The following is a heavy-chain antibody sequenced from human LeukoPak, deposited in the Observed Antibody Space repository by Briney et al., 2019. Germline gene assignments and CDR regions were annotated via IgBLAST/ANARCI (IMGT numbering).Heavy chain of an antibody. CDR2: IYYSGST. J-gene: IGHJ4*02. D-gene: IGHD3-16*01. Sequence: SETLSLTCTVSGGSIGSYYWSWIRQPPGKGLEWIGYIYYSGSTNYNPSLKSRVTISVDTSKNQFSLKLSSVTAADTAVYYCARVITVRGVIFDYWGQGTLVTVSS. CDR3: ARVITVRGVIFDY. CDR1: GGSIGSYY. V-gene: IGHV4-59*01.